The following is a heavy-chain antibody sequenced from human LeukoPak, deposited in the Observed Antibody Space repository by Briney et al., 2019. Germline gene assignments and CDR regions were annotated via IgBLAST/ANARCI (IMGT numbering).Heavy chain of an antibody. CDR2: ISGSGGST. V-gene: IGHV3-23*01. CDR3: AKDLSYGMDV. J-gene: IGHJ6*02. Sequence: GGSLRLSCAASGFTFSNYWMHWVRQAPGKGLEWVSAISGSGGSTYYADSVKGRFTISRDNSKNTLYLQMKSLRAEDTALYYCAKDLSYGMDVWGQGTTVTVSS. CDR1: GFTFSNYW. D-gene: IGHD3-9*01.